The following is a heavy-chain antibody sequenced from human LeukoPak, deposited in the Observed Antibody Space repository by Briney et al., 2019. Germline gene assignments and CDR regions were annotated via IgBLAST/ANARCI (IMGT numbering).Heavy chain of an antibody. CDR1: GSSFSSQY. D-gene: IGHD3-3*01. CDR2: ISASGGST. Sequence: QPGGSQRLSCVASGSSFSSQYMDWVRQAPGKGLEWVSTISASGGSTYYAGSVKGRFTISRDNSRDTLYLQMNSLGAEDTARYYCAKSRVSGLRFLEWVYFNYWGQGTLVTVSS. V-gene: IGHV3-23*01. J-gene: IGHJ4*02. CDR3: AKSRVSGLRFLEWVYFNY.